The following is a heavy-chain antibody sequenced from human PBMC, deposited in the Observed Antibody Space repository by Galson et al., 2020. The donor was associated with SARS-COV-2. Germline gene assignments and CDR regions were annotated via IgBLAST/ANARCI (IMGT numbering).Heavy chain of an antibody. CDR3: AKAPKNIIGYFEG. CDR2: ISTSGNTT. CDR1: GFNFSSFA. J-gene: IGHJ2*01. Sequence: GGSLRLSCVGSGFNFSSFAMTWVRQPPGKGLEWIAAISTSGNTTYHADSVKGRFSISRDNSRNTLYLEMNNLRGEDTARYFCAKAPKNIIGYFEGWGGGALVTVFS. V-gene: IGHV3-23*01. D-gene: IGHD1-20*01.